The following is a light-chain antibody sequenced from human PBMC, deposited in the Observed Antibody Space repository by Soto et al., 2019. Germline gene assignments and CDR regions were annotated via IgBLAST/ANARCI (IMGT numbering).Light chain of an antibody. Sequence: DIQMTQSPSSVSASVGDRVTITCRASQSISIYLNWYQQKPGKAPKLLIYDASTLQSGVASRFSGSGSGTEFTLIISGLQPDDSATYYCQQYTNTNNPWMFGQGTKVDIK. CDR1: QSISIY. J-gene: IGKJ1*01. CDR3: QQYTNTNNPWM. CDR2: DAS. V-gene: IGKV1-5*01.